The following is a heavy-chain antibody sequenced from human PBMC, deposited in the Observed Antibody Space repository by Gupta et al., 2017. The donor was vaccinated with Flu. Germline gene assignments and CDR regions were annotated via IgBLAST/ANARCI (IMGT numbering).Heavy chain of an antibody. Sequence: EVQLVESGGGLVKPGGSLRLSCAASGFTFSSYSMNWVRQAPGKGLEGVSSISSSSSYIYYADSVKGRFTISRDNAKNSLYLQMNSLRAEDTAVYYCARVGASLDYYGMDVWGQGTTVTVSS. D-gene: IGHD2-2*01. CDR3: ARVGASLDYYGMDV. J-gene: IGHJ6*02. CDR1: GFTFSSYS. CDR2: ISSSSSYI. V-gene: IGHV3-21*01.